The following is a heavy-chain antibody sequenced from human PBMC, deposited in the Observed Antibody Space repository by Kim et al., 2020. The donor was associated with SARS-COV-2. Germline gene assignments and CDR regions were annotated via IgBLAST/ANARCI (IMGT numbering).Heavy chain of an antibody. V-gene: IGHV4-31*03. CDR3: ARGKGYSSTPRYYYYGMDV. D-gene: IGHD6-13*01. CDR2: IYYSGST. CDR1: SASISSGDCY. Sequence: SETLSLTCTVSSASISSGDCYWSWIRQHPGKGLEWIGYIYYSGSTYYSPSLKSRVTISVDRSQNQFSLRLSSVTAADTAVYYCARGKGYSSTPRYYYYGMDVWGQGTTVTVSS. J-gene: IGHJ6*01.